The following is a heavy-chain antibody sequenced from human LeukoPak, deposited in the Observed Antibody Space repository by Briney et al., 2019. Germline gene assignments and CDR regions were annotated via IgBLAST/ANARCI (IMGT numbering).Heavy chain of an antibody. V-gene: IGHV4-39*01. Sequence: SETLSLTCAVYGGSFSNYYWNWIRQSPGKGLEWIGSIYYGQTIYYNPSLNSRVTISVVTSKDHFTLQLNSVTAADTAVYYCVRHDGRGGATMGAFDSWGQGSLVTVSS. J-gene: IGHJ5*01. CDR1: GGSFSNYY. CDR3: VRHDGRGGATMGAFDS. D-gene: IGHD4/OR15-4a*01. CDR2: IYYGQTI.